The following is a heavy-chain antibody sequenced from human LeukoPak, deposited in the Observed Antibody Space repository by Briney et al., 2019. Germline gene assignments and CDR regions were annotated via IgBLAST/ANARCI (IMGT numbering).Heavy chain of an antibody. CDR3: ARDAHYDFWSGYYSTWPLGY. Sequence: PGGSLRLSCAASGFTVSSNYMSWVRQGPGKGLEWVSVIYSGGNTYYADSVKGRFTISRDNSKNTLYLQMNSLRAEDTAVYYCARDAHYDFWSGYYSTWPLGYWGQGTLVTVSS. D-gene: IGHD3-3*01. J-gene: IGHJ4*02. V-gene: IGHV3-53*01. CDR2: IYSGGNT. CDR1: GFTVSSNY.